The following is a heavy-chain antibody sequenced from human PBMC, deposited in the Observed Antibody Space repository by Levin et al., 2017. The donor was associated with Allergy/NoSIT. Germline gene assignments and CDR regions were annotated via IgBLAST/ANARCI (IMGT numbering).Heavy chain of an antibody. CDR3: ARDSAWEVAGFNSYFDY. D-gene: IGHD6-19*01. CDR1: GFTFSSYA. V-gene: IGHV3-30-3*01. J-gene: IGHJ4*02. Sequence: PGGSLRLSCAASGFTFSSYAMHWVRQAPGKGLEWVAVISYDGSNKYYADSVKGRFTISRDNSKNTLYLQMNSLRAEDTAVYYCARDSAWEVAGFNSYFDYWGQGTLVTVSS. CDR2: ISYDGSNK.